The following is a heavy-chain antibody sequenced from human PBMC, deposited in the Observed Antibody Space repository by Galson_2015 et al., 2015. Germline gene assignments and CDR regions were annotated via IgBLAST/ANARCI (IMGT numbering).Heavy chain of an antibody. V-gene: IGHV4-4*02. D-gene: IGHD3-10*01. J-gene: IGHJ5*02. CDR1: GGSISSSNW. Sequence: ETLSLPCAVSGGSISSSNWWRWVRQPPGQGLEWIGEIYHSGSTNYNPSLKSRVTISVDKSKNQFSLKLSSVTAANTAVYYCARTIWFGEFNWFDPWGQGTLVTVSS. CDR2: IYHSGST. CDR3: ARTIWFGEFNWFDP.